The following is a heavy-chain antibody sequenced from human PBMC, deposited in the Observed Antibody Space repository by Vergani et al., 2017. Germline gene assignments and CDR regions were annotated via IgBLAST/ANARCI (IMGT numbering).Heavy chain of an antibody. CDR2: IRDKAYNYAT. D-gene: IGHD3-3*01. CDR1: GLTFSDSA. Sequence: EVHLVESGGGLVQPGESLKLSCATSGLTFSDSAIHWVRQTSGTGLEWIGRIRDKAYNYATVYAVSVKGRFTISRDDSKKTAYLQMNGLTTEYTAVYYCFYDFCAGYDSGYVWGKGTTVTVAS. CDR3: FYDFCAGYDSGYV. J-gene: IGHJ6*04. V-gene: IGHV3-73*02.